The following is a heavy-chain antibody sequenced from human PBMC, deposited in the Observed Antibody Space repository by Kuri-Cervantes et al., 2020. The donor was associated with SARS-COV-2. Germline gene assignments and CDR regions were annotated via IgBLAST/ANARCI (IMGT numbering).Heavy chain of an antibody. Sequence: GGSLRLSCAASGFTFSSYSMNWVRQAPGKGLEWVAVISYDGSNKYYADSVKGRFTISRDNSKNTLYLQMNSLRAEDTAVYYCARDRNDILTGYYVDYWGQGTLVTVSS. V-gene: IGHV3-30*03. D-gene: IGHD3-9*01. CDR3: ARDRNDILTGYYVDY. CDR1: GFTFSSYS. J-gene: IGHJ4*02. CDR2: ISYDGSNK.